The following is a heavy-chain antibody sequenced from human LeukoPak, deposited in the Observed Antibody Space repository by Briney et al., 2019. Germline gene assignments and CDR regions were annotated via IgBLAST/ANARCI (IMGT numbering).Heavy chain of an antibody. J-gene: IGHJ4*02. Sequence: PSETLSLTCNVSGGSISSSSYYWGWIRQPPGKGLEYIGSIYYSGITYYNPSLKSRVTISLDTSKNQFSLKLSSVTAADTAVYYCARDVVAAVGSFDYWGQGTQVTVSS. CDR2: IYYSGIT. D-gene: IGHD2-2*01. CDR3: ARDVVAAVGSFDY. V-gene: IGHV4-39*07. CDR1: GGSISSSSYY.